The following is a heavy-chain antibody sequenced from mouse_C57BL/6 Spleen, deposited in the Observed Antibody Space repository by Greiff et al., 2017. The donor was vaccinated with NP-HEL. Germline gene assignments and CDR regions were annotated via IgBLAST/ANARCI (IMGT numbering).Heavy chain of an antibody. J-gene: IGHJ4*01. CDR3: ARRSKEGYDGYFLYAMDY. CDR2: IYPGSGST. Sequence: VPLTQPGAELVTPGASVQMSCKASGYTFTSYWITWVQPRPGPGLEWIGDIYPGSGSTTYNEKFKSKATLTVDTSSSTAYMQLSSLTSEDSAVYYCARRSKEGYDGYFLYAMDYWGQGTSVTVSS. D-gene: IGHD2-3*01. CDR1: GYTFTSYW. V-gene: IGHV1-55*01.